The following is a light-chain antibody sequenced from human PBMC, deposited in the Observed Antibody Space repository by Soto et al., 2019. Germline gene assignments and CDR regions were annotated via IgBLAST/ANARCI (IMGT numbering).Light chain of an antibody. V-gene: IGKV3-20*01. J-gene: IGKJ4*01. CDR1: QSVSRNY. CDR3: QQYGSTPLT. Sequence: EIVLTQSPGTLSLSLGGRATLSCRASQSVSRNYVAWYQQKPGQSPRLLIYGASNRASGIPDRFSGSASGADFTLSIARLEPEDFAMYYCQQYGSTPLTFGGGTKVEIK. CDR2: GAS.